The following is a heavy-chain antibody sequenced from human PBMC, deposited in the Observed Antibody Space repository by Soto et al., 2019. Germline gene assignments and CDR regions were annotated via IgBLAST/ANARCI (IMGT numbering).Heavy chain of an antibody. J-gene: IGHJ4*02. Sequence: NPSETLSLTCAVSGYSISSGYYWGWIRQPPGKGLEWIGSIYHSGSTYYNPSLKSRVTISVDTSKNQFSLKLSSVTAADTAVYYCARAEGYSNRLFDYWGQGTLVTVSS. CDR3: ARAEGYSNRLFDY. V-gene: IGHV4-38-2*01. CDR2: IYHSGST. D-gene: IGHD4-4*01. CDR1: GYSISSGYY.